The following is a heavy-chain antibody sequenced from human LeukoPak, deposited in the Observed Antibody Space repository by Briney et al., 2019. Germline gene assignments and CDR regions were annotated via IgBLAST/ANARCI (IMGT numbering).Heavy chain of an antibody. V-gene: IGHV4-39*01. D-gene: IGHD6-19*01. J-gene: IGHJ6*02. CDR2: IYYSGST. CDR1: GGSISSSSYY. CDR3: ARLSSGRIMDV. Sequence: PSETLSLTCTVSGGSISSSSYYWGWIRQSPGKGLEWIGSIYYSGSTYYNPSLKSRGTISVDTSKNQFSLKLSSVTAADTAVYYCARLSSGRIMDVWGQGTTVTVSS.